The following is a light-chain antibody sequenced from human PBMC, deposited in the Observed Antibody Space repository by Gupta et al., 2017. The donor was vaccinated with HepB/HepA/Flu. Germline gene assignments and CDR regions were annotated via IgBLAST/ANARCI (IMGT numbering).Light chain of an antibody. CDR2: DAF. Sequence: EIVLTQSPATLSLSPGERATLSCRASQSISSYLAWYQQKPGQAPRLVIYDAFNRAAGIPARFSGSGSGTDFTLTISSLEPEDFAVYSCQQRSKWPFTFGHGTKVDIK. V-gene: IGKV3-11*01. J-gene: IGKJ3*01. CDR1: QSISSY. CDR3: QQRSKWPFT.